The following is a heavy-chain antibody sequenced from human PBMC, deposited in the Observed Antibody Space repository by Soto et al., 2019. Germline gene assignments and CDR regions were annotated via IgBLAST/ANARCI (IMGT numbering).Heavy chain of an antibody. CDR1: GYSFTSYW. J-gene: IGHJ6*02. CDR3: ARRSQFWGGYYYYYGMDV. Sequence: GESLKISCKGSGYSFTSYWICCVLQVPVKVLEWMGIIYPGDSDTRYSPSFQGQVTISADKSISTAYLQWSSLKASDTAMYYCARRSQFWGGYYYYYGMDVWGQGTTVTVSS. CDR2: IYPGDSDT. V-gene: IGHV5-51*01. D-gene: IGHD7-27*01.